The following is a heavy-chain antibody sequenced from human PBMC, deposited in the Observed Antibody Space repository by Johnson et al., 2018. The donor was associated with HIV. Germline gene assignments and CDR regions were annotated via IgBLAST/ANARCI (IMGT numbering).Heavy chain of an antibody. CDR1: GFTFSSYV. CDR3: ARERINDGFDI. V-gene: IGHV3-30*04. D-gene: IGHD2-15*01. CDR2: ISYDGSNK. Sequence: QVQLVESGGGVVQPGRSLRLSCAASGFTFSSYVMHWVCQAPGKGLEWVAFISYDGSNKYYADSVKGRFTISRDNSKNTGYLQMNRLRAEDTAVYYCARERINDGFDIWGQGTMVTVSS. J-gene: IGHJ3*02.